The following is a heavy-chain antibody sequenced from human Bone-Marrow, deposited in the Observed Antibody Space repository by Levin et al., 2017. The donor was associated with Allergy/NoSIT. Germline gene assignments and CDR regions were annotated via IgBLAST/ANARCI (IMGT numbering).Heavy chain of an antibody. J-gene: IGHJ4*02. CDR2: INSDGSDT. D-gene: IGHD2-2*01. V-gene: IGHV3-74*01. CDR1: GFTFSGFW. CDR3: ARGSCSSTSCLDS. Sequence: QAGESLKISCAASGFTFSGFWMHWVRQVPGKGLVWVSHINSDGSDTNYADSVKGRFTFSRDNAKNTLYLQMNSLRAEDTALYYCARGSCSSTSCLDSWGQGTLVTVSS.